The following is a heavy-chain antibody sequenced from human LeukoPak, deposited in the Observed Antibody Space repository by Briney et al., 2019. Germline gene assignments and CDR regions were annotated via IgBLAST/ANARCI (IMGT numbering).Heavy chain of an antibody. CDR1: GYTFTSYG. V-gene: IGHV1-18*01. Sequence: GASVKVSCKASGYTFTSYGITWGRQAPGQGLEWMGWSTPFNGNTNYAQKIQDRVTMTTDTCTSTADMEVRSLRSDDTALYYCVRLYGDYGYYFDFWGQRTLVTVSS. D-gene: IGHD4-17*01. CDR2: STPFNGNT. CDR3: VRLYGDYGYYFDF. J-gene: IGHJ4*02.